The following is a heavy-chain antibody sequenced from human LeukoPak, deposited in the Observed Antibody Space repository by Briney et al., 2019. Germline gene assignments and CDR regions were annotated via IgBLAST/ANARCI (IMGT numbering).Heavy chain of an antibody. J-gene: IGHJ4*02. CDR3: ARDLLDYGEYYFDY. Sequence: ASVKVSCKASGYTFTGYYMHWVRQAPGQGLEWMGWINPNSGGTNYAQKFQGRVTMTRDTSISTAYMELSRLRSDDTAVYYCARDLLDYGEYYFDYWGREPWSPSPQ. D-gene: IGHD4-17*01. V-gene: IGHV1-2*02. CDR2: INPNSGGT. CDR1: GYTFTGYY.